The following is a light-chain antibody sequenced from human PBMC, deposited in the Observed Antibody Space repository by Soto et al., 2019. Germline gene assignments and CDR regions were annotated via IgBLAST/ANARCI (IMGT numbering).Light chain of an antibody. Sequence: EIVFTQSPGTLSLSPGERATLSCRASQSVTSSYLAWYQQKPGQAPRLLIYGASSRATAIPDRFSGSGSGTDFTLTISRLEPEDFAVYYCQQYGDSPRTFGQGTKVDIK. CDR2: GAS. V-gene: IGKV3-20*01. CDR3: QQYGDSPRT. CDR1: QSVTSSY. J-gene: IGKJ1*01.